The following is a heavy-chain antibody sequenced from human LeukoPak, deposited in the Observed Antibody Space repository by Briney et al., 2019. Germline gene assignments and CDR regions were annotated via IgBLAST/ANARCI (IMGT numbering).Heavy chain of an antibody. V-gene: IGHV1-69*13. J-gene: IGHJ4*02. CDR3: AREFGPYSSSLDY. CDR1: GGTFSSYA. D-gene: IGHD6-13*01. Sequence: ASVKVSCKASGGTFSSYAISWVRQAPGQGLEWMGGIIPISGTANYAQKFQGRVTITADESTSTAYMELSSLRSEDTAVYYCAREFGPYSSSLDYWGQGTLVTVSS. CDR2: IIPISGTA.